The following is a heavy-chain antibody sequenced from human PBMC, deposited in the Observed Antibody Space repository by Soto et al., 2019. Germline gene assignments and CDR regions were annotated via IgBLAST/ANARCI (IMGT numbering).Heavy chain of an antibody. J-gene: IGHJ6*02. CDR2: ISYDGSNK. D-gene: IGHD5-18*01. V-gene: IGHV3-30-3*01. CDR1: GFTFSSYA. Sequence: GGSLRLSCAASGFTFSSYAMHWVRQAPGKGLEWVAVISYDGSNKYYADSVKGRFTISRDNSKNTLYLQMNSLRAEDTAVYYCARVYPEDTAISYGTDVWGQGTTVTVSS. CDR3: ARVYPEDTAISYGTDV.